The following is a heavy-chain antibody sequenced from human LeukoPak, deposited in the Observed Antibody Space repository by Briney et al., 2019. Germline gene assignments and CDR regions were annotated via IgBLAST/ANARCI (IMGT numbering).Heavy chain of an antibody. J-gene: IGHJ4*02. D-gene: IGHD6-6*01. CDR3: ASGLSYSSSSRGIFDY. CDR2: IIPIFGTA. Sequence: ASVEVFCKASGGTFSSYAISWVRQAPGQGLEWMVGIIPIFGTANYAQKFQGRVTITTDESMSTAYMELSSLRSEDTAVYYCASGLSYSSSSRGIFDYWGQGTLVTVSS. V-gene: IGHV1-69*05. CDR1: GGTFSSYA.